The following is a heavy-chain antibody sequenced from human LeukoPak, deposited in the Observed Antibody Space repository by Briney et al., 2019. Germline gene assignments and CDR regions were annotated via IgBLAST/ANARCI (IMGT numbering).Heavy chain of an antibody. D-gene: IGHD5-18*01. CDR3: AKIPHTAMYYYYYMDV. CDR1: GFTFSSYA. CDR2: ISGSGGST. Sequence: GGSLRLSCAASGFTFSSYAMSWVRQAPGKGLEWVSAISGSGGSTYYADSVKGRFTISRDNSKNTLYLQMNSLRAEDTAVYYCAKIPHTAMYYYYYMDVWGKGTTVTVSS. V-gene: IGHV3-23*01. J-gene: IGHJ6*03.